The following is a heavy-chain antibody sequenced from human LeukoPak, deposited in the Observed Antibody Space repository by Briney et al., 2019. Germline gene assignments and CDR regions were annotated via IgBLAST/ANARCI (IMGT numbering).Heavy chain of an antibody. V-gene: IGHV1-2*02. CDR3: ARCYYYGSGSYGVEYYYGMDV. CDR2: INPNSGGT. CDR1: GYTFTGYY. J-gene: IGHJ6*02. D-gene: IGHD3-10*01. Sequence: ASVKVSCTASGYTFTGYYMHWVRQAPGQGLEWMGWINPNSGGTNYAQKFQGRVTMTRDTSISTAYMELSRLRSDDTAVYYCARCYYYGSGSYGVEYYYGMDVWGQGTTVTVSS.